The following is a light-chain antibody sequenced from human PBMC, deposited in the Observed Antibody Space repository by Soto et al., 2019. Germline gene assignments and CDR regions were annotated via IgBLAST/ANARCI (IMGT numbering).Light chain of an antibody. V-gene: IGLV2-18*02. CDR2: EVS. J-gene: IGLJ2*01. Sequence: QSALTQPPSVSGSPGQSVTISCTGTSSDVGSYNRVSWYQQPPGTAPQLMIYEVSNRPSGVPDRFSGSKSANTASLTISGLQAEDEADYYCSSYTSSSTLIFGGGTKLTVL. CDR1: SSDVGSYNR. CDR3: SSYTSSSTLI.